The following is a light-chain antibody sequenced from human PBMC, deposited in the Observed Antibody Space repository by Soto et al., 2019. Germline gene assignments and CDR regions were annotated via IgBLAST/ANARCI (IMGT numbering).Light chain of an antibody. CDR1: QSVSSY. CDR3: QQRSNWPLT. CDR2: DAS. Sequence: EIVLPQSPATLSLSPGERTTLSCRASQSVSSYLAWYQQKPGQAPRLLIYDASNSATGIPARFSGSGSGTDFTLTISSLEPEDFAVYYGQQRSNWPLTFGGGTKVESK. V-gene: IGKV3-11*01. J-gene: IGKJ4*01.